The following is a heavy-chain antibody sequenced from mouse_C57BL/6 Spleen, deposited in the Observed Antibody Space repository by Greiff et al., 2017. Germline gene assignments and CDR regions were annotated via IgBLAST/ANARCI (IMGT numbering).Heavy chain of an antibody. CDR3: ARDYYGSSDFNSAWFAY. V-gene: IGHV5-17*01. CDR2: ISSGSSTI. J-gene: IGHJ3*01. Sequence: EVMLVESGGGLVKPGGSLKLSCAASGFTFSDDGMHWVRQAPEKGLEWVAYISSGSSTIYYADTVKGRFTISRDNAKNTLFLQMTSLRSEDTAMYYCARDYYGSSDFNSAWFAYWGQGTLVTVSA. D-gene: IGHD1-1*01. CDR1: GFTFSDDG.